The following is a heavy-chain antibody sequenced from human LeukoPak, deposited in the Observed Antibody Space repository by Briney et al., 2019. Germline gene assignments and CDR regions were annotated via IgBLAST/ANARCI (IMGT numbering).Heavy chain of an antibody. Sequence: AVKVSCKASGGTFSSYAISWVRQAPGQGLGWMGRIIPILGIANYAQKFQGRVTITADKSTSTAYMELSSLRSEDTAVYYCVITCETHFDYWGQGTLVTVSS. CDR1: GGTFSSYA. D-gene: IGHD1-20*01. CDR2: IIPILGIA. V-gene: IGHV1-69*04. CDR3: VITCETHFDY. J-gene: IGHJ4*02.